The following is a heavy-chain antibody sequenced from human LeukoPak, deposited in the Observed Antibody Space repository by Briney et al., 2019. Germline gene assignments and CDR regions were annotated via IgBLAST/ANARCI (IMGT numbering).Heavy chain of an antibody. J-gene: IGHJ5*02. CDR1: GGSISSSSYY. Sequence: SETLSLTCTVSGGSISSSSYYWGWIRQPPGKGLEWIGSIYYSGSTYYNPSLKSRVTISVDTSKNRFSLKLSSVTAADTAVYYCARAREGYDFWSGFKAWFDPWGQGTLVTVSS. D-gene: IGHD3-3*01. CDR3: ARAREGYDFWSGFKAWFDP. CDR2: IYYSGST. V-gene: IGHV4-39*01.